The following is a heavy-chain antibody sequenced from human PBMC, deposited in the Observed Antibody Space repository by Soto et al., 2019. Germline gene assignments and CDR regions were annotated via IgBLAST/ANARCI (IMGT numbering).Heavy chain of an antibody. CDR3: ARDSRYFDY. CDR2: ISYDGSNK. J-gene: IGHJ4*02. V-gene: IGHV3-30-3*01. D-gene: IGHD6-13*01. CDR1: GFTFSSYA. Sequence: GGSLRLSCAASGFTFSSYAMHWVRQAPGKGLEWVAVISYDGSNKYYADSVKGRFTISRDNSKNTLYLQMNSLRAEDTAVYYCARDSRYFDYWGQGTLVTVSS.